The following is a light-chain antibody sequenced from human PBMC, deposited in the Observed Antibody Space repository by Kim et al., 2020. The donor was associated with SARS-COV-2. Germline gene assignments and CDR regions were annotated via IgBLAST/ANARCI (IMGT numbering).Light chain of an antibody. J-gene: IGLJ2*01. V-gene: IGLV1-36*01. CDR2: YDD. CDR1: SSNIGNNA. CDR3: AAWDDSLNDVV. Sequence: VLTQPPSVSEAPRQRVTISCSGSSSNIGNNAVNWFQQLPGKAPKLLIFYDDLLPSGVSDRFSGSKSGTSASLAISGLQSEDEADYYCAAWDDSLNDVVFGGGTQLTVL.